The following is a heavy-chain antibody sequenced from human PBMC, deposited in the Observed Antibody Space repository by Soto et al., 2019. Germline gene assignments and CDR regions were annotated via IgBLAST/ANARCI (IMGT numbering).Heavy chain of an antibody. CDR2: IYYSGST. J-gene: IGHJ4*02. CDR3: ARVWYYDFWSGSHFFDY. V-gene: IGHV4-31*03. CDR1: GVSISSGGYY. D-gene: IGHD3-3*01. Sequence: SETLSLTCTVSGVSISSGGYYWSWIRQHPGKGLEWIGYIYYSGSTYYNPSLKSRVTISVDTSKNQFSLKLSSVTAADTAVYYCARVWYYDFWSGSHFFDYWGQGTLVTVSS.